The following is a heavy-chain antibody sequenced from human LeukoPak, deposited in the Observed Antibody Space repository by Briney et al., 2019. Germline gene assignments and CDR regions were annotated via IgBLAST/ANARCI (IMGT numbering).Heavy chain of an antibody. CDR3: ALMSYDSSGYYREYFQH. D-gene: IGHD3-22*01. CDR1: GATFSSYA. V-gene: IGHV1-69*04. Sequence: SVKVSCKASGATFSSYAISWVRQAPGQGLEWMGRIIPLLGTANYAQKLQGRVTITADKSTSTAYMELSSLRSEDTAVYYCALMSYDSSGYYREYFQHWGQGTLVTVSS. CDR2: IIPLLGTA. J-gene: IGHJ1*01.